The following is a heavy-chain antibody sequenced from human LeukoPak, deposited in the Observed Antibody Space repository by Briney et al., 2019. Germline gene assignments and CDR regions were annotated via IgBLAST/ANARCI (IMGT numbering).Heavy chain of an antibody. CDR1: GYTFTSYG. CDR2: INPNSGGT. Sequence: ASVKVSCKASGYTFTSYGISWVRQAPGQGLEWMGWINPNSGGTNYAQKFQGWVTMTRDTSISTAYMELSRLRSDDTAVYYCARDPDYGDYYGMDVWGQGTTVTVSS. J-gene: IGHJ6*02. V-gene: IGHV1-2*04. CDR3: ARDPDYGDYYGMDV. D-gene: IGHD4-17*01.